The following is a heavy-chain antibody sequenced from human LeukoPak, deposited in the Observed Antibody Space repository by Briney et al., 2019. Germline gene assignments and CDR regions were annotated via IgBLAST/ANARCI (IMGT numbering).Heavy chain of an antibody. V-gene: IGHV3-7*05. Sequence: GGSLGLSCAASGFTFSNYWMIWVRQAPGKGLEWVGNIKQDGSEKRYADSVRGRFSISRDNAQTSLYLQMNSLRAEDTAVYYCARASDPWLQLTWGQGSLVTVSS. CDR2: IKQDGSEK. CDR1: GFTFSNYW. J-gene: IGHJ5*02. D-gene: IGHD5-24*01. CDR3: ARASDPWLQLT.